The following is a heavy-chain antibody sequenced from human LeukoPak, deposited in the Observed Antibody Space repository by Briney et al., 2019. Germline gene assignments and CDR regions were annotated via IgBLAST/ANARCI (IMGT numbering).Heavy chain of an antibody. J-gene: IGHJ4*02. CDR2: INPNSGGT. CDR1: GGTFSSYA. V-gene: IGHV1-2*02. CDR3: ARADYGDSFDY. Sequence: GASVKVSCKASGGTFSSYAISWVRQAPGQGLEWMGWINPNSGGTNYAQKFQGRVTMTRDTSISTAYMELSRLRSDDTAVYYCARADYGDSFDYWGQGTLVTVSS. D-gene: IGHD4-17*01.